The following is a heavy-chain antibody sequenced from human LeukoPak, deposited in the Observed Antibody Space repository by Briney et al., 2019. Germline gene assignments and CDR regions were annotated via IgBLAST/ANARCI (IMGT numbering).Heavy chain of an antibody. CDR2: IIPIFGTA. Sequence: ASVKVSCKASGGTFSSYAISWVRQAPGQGLEWMGGIIPIFGTANYAQKFQGRVTITADESTSTAYMELSSLRSEDTAVYYCARVRREDTAMVTRFDPWGQGTLVTVSS. V-gene: IGHV1-69*01. J-gene: IGHJ5*02. D-gene: IGHD5-18*01. CDR1: GGTFSSYA. CDR3: ARVRREDTAMVTRFDP.